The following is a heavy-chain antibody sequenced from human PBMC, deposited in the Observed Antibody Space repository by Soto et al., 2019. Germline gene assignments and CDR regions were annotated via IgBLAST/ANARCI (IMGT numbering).Heavy chain of an antibody. CDR3: ARDRTDSGYYTNWLDP. CDR1: GGTFGSDA. J-gene: IGHJ5*02. CDR2: IIPIFGTT. Sequence: SVKVCCKSSGGTFGSDAITWVRQAPGQGLEWVGRIIPIFGTTNYAQNLQGRVTISADKSTLTSYMELHSLTSDDTALYYCARDRTDSGYYTNWLDPWGQGTQVTVS. D-gene: IGHD3-22*01. V-gene: IGHV1-69*06.